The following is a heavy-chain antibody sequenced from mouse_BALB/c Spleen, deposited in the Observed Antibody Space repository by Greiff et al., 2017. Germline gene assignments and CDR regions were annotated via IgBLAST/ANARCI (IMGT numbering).Heavy chain of an antibody. CDR1: GFSLTSYG. Sequence: QVQLQQSGPGLVAPSQSLSITCTVSGFSLTSYGVHWVRQPPGKGLEWLGVIWAGGSTNYNSALMSRLSISKDNSKSQVFLKMNSLQTDDTAMYYCARDPPWFAYWGQGTLVTVSA. CDR3: ARDPPWFAY. J-gene: IGHJ3*01. V-gene: IGHV2-9*02. CDR2: IWAGGST.